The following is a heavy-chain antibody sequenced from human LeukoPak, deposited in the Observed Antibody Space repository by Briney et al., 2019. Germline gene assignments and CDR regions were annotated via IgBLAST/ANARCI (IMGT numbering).Heavy chain of an antibody. J-gene: IGHJ4*02. CDR2: INPNSGGT. V-gene: IGHV1-2*02. CDR1: GYTFTGYY. D-gene: IGHD3-22*01. CDR3: ARYYYYDSSGHYFDY. Sequence: ASVKVSCKASGYTFTGYYMHWVRQAPGQGLEWMGWINPNSGGTNYAQKFQGRVTMTRGTSISTAYMEPSRLRSDDTAVYYCARYYYYDSSGHYFDYWGQGTLVTVSS.